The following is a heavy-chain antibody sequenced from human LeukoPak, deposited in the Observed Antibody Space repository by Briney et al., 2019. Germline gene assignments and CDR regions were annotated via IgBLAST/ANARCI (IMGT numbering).Heavy chain of an antibody. J-gene: IGHJ4*02. D-gene: IGHD2-2*01. V-gene: IGHV3-74*01. CDR3: ARICSTTDCLISA. CDR2: ISTDGSYT. Sequence: GSLRLSCAASGFTFSGYWMHWVRQAPGKGLVWVARISTDGSYTSYADCVKGRFTISRDNAKNTVYLQMGSLRAEDTAIYYCARICSTTDCLISAWGQGTLVTVSS. CDR1: GFTFSGYW.